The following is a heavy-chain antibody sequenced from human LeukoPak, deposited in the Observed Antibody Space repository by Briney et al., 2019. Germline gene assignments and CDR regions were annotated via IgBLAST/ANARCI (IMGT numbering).Heavy chain of an antibody. V-gene: IGHV3-21*01. J-gene: IGHJ4*02. CDR1: GFTFSSYS. CDR3: ARCIAAAGNDY. D-gene: IGHD6-13*01. Sequence: PGGSLRLSCAASGFTFSSYSMNWVRQAPGKGLEWVSSISSSSSYIYYADSVKGRFTISRDNAKNSLCLQMNSLRAEDTAVYYCARCIAAAGNDYWGQGTLVTVSS. CDR2: ISSSSSYI.